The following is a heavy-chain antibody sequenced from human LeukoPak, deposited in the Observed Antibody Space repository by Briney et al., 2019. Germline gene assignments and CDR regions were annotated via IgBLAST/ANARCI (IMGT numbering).Heavy chain of an antibody. Sequence: SETPSLTCTVYGGSFSGYYWSWIRQPPGKGLEWIGEINLSGGTNYNPSLKSRVTISVDTSKNQFSLKLTSVTAADTAVHYCAREGSGSWTRVAYWGQGTLVTVSS. V-gene: IGHV4-34*01. CDR3: AREGSGSWTRVAY. CDR2: INLSGGT. D-gene: IGHD6-25*01. J-gene: IGHJ4*02. CDR1: GGSFSGYY.